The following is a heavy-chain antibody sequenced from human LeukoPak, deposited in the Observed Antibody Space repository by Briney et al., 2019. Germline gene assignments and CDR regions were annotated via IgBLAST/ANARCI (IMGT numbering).Heavy chain of an antibody. D-gene: IGHD2-2*02. Sequence: PGGSLRLSCAASGFTFSSYGMHWVRQPPGKGLEWVAFIPYAGANKYYAGSVKGRFTISRDNSKNTLYLQMNSLRAEDTAVYYCAKAYCSSTSCYTTGYLDYWGQGTRVTVSS. CDR3: AKAYCSSTSCYTTGYLDY. CDR1: GFTFSSYG. V-gene: IGHV3-30*02. J-gene: IGHJ4*02. CDR2: IPYAGANK.